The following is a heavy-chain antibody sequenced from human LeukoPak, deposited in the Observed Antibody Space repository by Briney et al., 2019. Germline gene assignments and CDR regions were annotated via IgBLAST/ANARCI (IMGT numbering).Heavy chain of an antibody. D-gene: IGHD6-19*01. CDR1: GFTSSSYS. V-gene: IGHV3-48*04. Sequence: GGSLRLPCAASGFTSSSYSMNWVRQAPGKGLEWVSYISSSGSTIYYADSVRGRFTISRDNAKNSLYLQMNSLRAEDTAVYYCARGIAVAVDYWGQGTLVTVSS. J-gene: IGHJ4*02. CDR2: ISSSGSTI. CDR3: ARGIAVAVDY.